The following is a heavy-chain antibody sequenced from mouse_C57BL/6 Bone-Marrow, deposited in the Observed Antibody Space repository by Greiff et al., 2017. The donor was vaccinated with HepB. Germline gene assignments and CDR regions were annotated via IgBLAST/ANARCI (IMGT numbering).Heavy chain of an antibody. D-gene: IGHD4-1*01. CDR1: GFTFSSYG. CDR2: ISSGGSYT. V-gene: IGHV5-6*01. J-gene: IGHJ2*01. CDR3: ARHFDWEVYYFDY. Sequence: EVKLVESGGDLVKPGGSLKLSCAASGFTFSSYGMSWVRQTPDKRLEWVATISSGGSYTYYPDSVKGRFTISRDNAKNTLYLQMSSLKSEDTAMYYCARHFDWEVYYFDYWGQGTTLTVSS.